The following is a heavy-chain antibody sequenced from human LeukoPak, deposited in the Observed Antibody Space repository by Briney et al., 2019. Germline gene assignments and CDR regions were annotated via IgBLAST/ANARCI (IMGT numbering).Heavy chain of an antibody. V-gene: IGHV4-61*05. CDR1: GGSISSSSYY. Sequence: SETLSLTCTVSGGSISSSSYYWSWIRQPPGKGLEWIGYIYYSGSTNYNPSLKSRVTISVDTSKNQFSLKLSSVTAADTAVYYCARSKRRMVRGVIGTHLGYYGMDVWGQGTTVTVSS. D-gene: IGHD3-10*01. CDR2: IYYSGST. CDR3: ARSKRRMVRGVIGTHLGYYGMDV. J-gene: IGHJ6*02.